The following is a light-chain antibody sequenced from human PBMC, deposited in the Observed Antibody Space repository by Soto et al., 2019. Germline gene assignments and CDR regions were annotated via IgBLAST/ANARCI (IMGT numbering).Light chain of an antibody. V-gene: IGLV2-23*02. CDR3: SSYAGSNTFYV. CDR1: SGDVGSYNH. J-gene: IGLJ1*01. CDR2: EVN. Sequence: QSVLTQPASVFGSPGQSITISCSGTSGDVGSYNHVSWYQQHPGKAPKLMIFEVNERPSGISNRFSGSKSGNTASLTISGLQAEDDANYYCSSYAGSNTFYVFGTGTKVTVL.